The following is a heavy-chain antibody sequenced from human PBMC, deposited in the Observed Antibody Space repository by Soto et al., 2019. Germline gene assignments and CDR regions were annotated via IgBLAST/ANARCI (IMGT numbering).Heavy chain of an antibody. CDR1: GVSVRSYT. CDR2: VFSSLSA. Sequence: SETLSLTCIVSGVSVRSYTWSWVRQPANKGLEWVGRVFSSLSATYNPSLKSRVSISMDTPENRISLKLDSVTAADAGVYFCARDGMTTGDTWGPGTLVTVSS. CDR3: ARDGMTTGDT. D-gene: IGHD2-21*02. J-gene: IGHJ4*02. V-gene: IGHV4-4*07.